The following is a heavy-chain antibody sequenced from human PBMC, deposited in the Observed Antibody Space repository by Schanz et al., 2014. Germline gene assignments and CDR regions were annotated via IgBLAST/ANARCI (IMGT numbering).Heavy chain of an antibody. V-gene: IGHV1-2*02. Sequence: QVQLVQSGAEVKKPGSSVTVSCKASGGTFYNYAVNWVRQAPGQGLEWMGWINPNSGGTNYAQKFQGRVTMTRDTSISTAYMDLSRLTSDDTAVYYCARGHGQKGMDVWGQGALVTVSS. CDR2: INPNSGGT. J-gene: IGHJ4*02. D-gene: IGHD1-20*01. CDR1: GGTFYNYA. CDR3: ARGHGQKGMDV.